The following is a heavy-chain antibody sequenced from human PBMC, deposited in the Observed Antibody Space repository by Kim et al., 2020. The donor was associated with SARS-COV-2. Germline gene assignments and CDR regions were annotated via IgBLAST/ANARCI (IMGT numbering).Heavy chain of an antibody. D-gene: IGHD6-19*01. J-gene: IGHJ5*01. CDR3: ARGLRSVIAVAGTRLGWF. V-gene: IGHV4-34*01. CDR2: INHSGST. Sequence: SETLSLTCAVYGGSFSGYYWSWIRQPPGKGLEWIGEINHSGSTNYNPSLKSRVTISVDTSKNKISLKLSSVTAADTAVYYCARGLRSVIAVAGTRLGWF. CDR1: GGSFSGYY.